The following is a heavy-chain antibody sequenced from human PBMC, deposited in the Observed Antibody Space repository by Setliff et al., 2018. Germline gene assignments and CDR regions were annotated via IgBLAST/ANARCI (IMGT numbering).Heavy chain of an antibody. J-gene: IGHJ4*02. CDR3: ARDSGDVVPFDY. V-gene: IGHV1-3*01. Sequence: GPSVKVSCKASGYTFTSYAMHWVRQAPGQRLEWMGWINAGNGNTKYSQKFQGRVTITRDTSASTAYMELSSLRSEDTAVYYCARDSGDVVPFDYWGQGTLVTV. CDR2: INAGNGNT. CDR1: GYTFTSYA. D-gene: IGHD1-26*01.